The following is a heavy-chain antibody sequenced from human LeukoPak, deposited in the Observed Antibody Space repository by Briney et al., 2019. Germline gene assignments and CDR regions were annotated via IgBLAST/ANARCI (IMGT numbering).Heavy chain of an antibody. CDR1: DYTCTNYY. D-gene: IGHD3-10*01. CDR3: ARDPPIGGADVFDI. CDR2: INPSGGST. V-gene: IGHV1-46*01. J-gene: IGHJ3*02. Sequence: ASVKVSCTESDYTCTNYYMHWVRPAPGQGLEWLGIINPSGGSTSYAQKYQGRVTMTRDTSISTAYMELSRLTSDDTAVYYCARDPPIGGADVFDIWGQGTMVTVS.